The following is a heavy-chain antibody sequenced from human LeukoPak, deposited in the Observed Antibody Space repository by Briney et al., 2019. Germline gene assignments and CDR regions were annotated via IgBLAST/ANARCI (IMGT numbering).Heavy chain of an antibody. CDR2: ISYDGSNK. V-gene: IGHV3-30-3*01. J-gene: IGHJ4*02. CDR1: GFTFRSYA. D-gene: IGHD4-23*01. Sequence: PGGSLRLSCAASGFTFRSYAMHWVRQAPGKGLEWVAVISYDGSNKYYADSVKGRFTISRDNSKNTLYLQMNSLRAEDTAVYYCAKVESVGTMDYWGQGTLVTVSS. CDR3: AKVESVGTMDY.